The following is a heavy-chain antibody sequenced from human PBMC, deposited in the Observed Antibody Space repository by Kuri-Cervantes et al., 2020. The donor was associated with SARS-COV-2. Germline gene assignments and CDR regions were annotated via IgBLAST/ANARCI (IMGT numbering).Heavy chain of an antibody. J-gene: IGHJ4*02. V-gene: IGHV4-4*07. CDR2: IYTSVST. D-gene: IGHD3-9*01. CDR1: GGSISSAY. CDR3: ARIGYSDCLFHSDHDHYYFDS. Sequence: SESLSLTCTVSGGSISSAYGSWIRQPAGKGLEWIGRIYTSVSTNYNPSLKSRVTMSVDTSKNQFSLKLSSVTAADTAVYYSARIGYSDCLFHSDHDHYYFDSWGQGTLVTVSS.